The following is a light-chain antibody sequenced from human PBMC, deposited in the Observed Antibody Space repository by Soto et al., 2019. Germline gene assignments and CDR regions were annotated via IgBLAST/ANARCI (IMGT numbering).Light chain of an antibody. Sequence: DIVMTQSPDSLAVSLGERATINCKSSQSVFYISNQKNYLAWYQQKPGQPPRLLISWASTRESGVPDRFRGSGSGTHFTLTISSLQAEDVAVYYCHQYLHSPATFGGGTKVEIK. CDR2: WAS. CDR1: QSVFYISNQKNY. J-gene: IGKJ4*01. CDR3: HQYLHSPAT. V-gene: IGKV4-1*01.